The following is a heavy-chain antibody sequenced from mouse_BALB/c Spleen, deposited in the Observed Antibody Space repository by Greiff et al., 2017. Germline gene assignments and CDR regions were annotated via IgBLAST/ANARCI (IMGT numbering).Heavy chain of an antibody. CDR3: ARHRGTTQLHWYFDV. Sequence: EVPGGESGGDLVKPGGSLKLSCAASGFTFSSYGMSWGRQTPDKRLEWVATISSGGSYTYYPDSVKGRFTISRDNAKNTLYLQMSSLKSEDTAMYYCARHRGTTQLHWYFDVWGAGTTVTVSS. V-gene: IGHV5-6*01. CDR1: GFTFSSYG. CDR2: ISSGGSYT. J-gene: IGHJ1*01. D-gene: IGHD3-1*01.